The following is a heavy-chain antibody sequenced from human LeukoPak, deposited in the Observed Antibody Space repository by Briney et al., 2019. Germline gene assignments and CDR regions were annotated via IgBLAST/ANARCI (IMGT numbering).Heavy chain of an antibody. Sequence: SGNVSCKASGGTFSIYAISWVREAPGQGHEWIGGIIPIFDTANYAQKFQGRVTITADEATSTAYMELSSLRSEDTAVYDCAREKVTMVRGVIRRTRFDPWGQGTLVTVSS. CDR2: IIPIFDTA. CDR1: GGTFSIYA. D-gene: IGHD3-10*01. V-gene: IGHV1-69*13. CDR3: AREKVTMVRGVIRRTRFDP. J-gene: IGHJ5*02.